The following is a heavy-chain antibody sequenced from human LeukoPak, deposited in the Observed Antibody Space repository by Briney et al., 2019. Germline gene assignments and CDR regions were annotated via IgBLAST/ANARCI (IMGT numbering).Heavy chain of an antibody. Sequence: PGESLKISCKGSGYSFTSYWIGWVRQMPGKGLGWMGIIYPGDSDTRYSPSFQGQVPISADKSISTAYLQWRSLKASDTAMYYCARPVGTTVTTFDYWGQGTLVTVSS. CDR3: ARPVGTTVTTFDY. V-gene: IGHV5-51*01. CDR2: IYPGDSDT. J-gene: IGHJ4*02. D-gene: IGHD4-17*01. CDR1: GYSFTSYW.